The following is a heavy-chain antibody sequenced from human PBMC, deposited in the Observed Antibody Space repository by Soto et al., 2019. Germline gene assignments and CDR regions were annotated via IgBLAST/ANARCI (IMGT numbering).Heavy chain of an antibody. J-gene: IGHJ5*02. V-gene: IGHV1-18*01. CDR2: ISAYNGNT. Sequence: ASVKVSCKASGYTFTSYCISWVRQAPGQGLEWMGWISAYNGNTNYAQKLQGRVTMTTDTSTSTAYMELRSLRSDDTAVYYCARDQVPAALLGWFDPWGQGTLVTVSS. CDR1: GYTFTSYC. CDR3: ARDQVPAALLGWFDP. D-gene: IGHD2-2*01.